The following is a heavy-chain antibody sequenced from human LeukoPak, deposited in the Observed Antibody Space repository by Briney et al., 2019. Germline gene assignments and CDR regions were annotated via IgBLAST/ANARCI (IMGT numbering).Heavy chain of an antibody. CDR3: GVVVTATDAFDI. Sequence: GESLKISCKGSGYIFTSYWIGWVRQMPGKGLEWMGSIYPGDSDTRYSPSFQGQVTISADKSISTAYLQWSSLKASDTAMYYCGVVVTATDAFDIWGQGTMVTVSS. CDR2: IYPGDSDT. V-gene: IGHV5-51*01. J-gene: IGHJ3*02. D-gene: IGHD2-21*02. CDR1: GYIFTSYW.